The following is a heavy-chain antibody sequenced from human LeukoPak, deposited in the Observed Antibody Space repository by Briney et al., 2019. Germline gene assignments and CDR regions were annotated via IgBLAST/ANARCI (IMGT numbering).Heavy chain of an antibody. CDR3: ASIYCSSTSCYRYYYYYMDV. V-gene: IGHV3-23*01. Sequence: GGSLRLSCAASGFTFSSYAMSWVRQAPGKGLEWVSAISGSGGSTYYADSVKGRFTISRDNSKNTLYLQMNSLRAEDTAVYYCASIYCSSTSCYRYYYYYMDVWGKGTTVTVSS. CDR1: GFTFSSYA. CDR2: ISGSGGST. D-gene: IGHD2-2*01. J-gene: IGHJ6*03.